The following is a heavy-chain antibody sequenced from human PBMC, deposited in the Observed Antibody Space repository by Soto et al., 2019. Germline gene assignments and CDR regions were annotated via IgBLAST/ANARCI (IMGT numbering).Heavy chain of an antibody. CDR3: ATTDGRRPEGHFVD. V-gene: IGHV3-11*03. CDR2: ISHDGAYA. Sequence: GVSLRLSCAVSGFTFSGSYMSWIRQAPGKGLEWVSYISHDGAYAKNADSVEGRFTVSRDNARNSLYLQMNTLRAEDTALYYCATTDGRRPEGHFVDWGQGTLVTVSS. J-gene: IGHJ4*02. CDR1: GFTFSGSY.